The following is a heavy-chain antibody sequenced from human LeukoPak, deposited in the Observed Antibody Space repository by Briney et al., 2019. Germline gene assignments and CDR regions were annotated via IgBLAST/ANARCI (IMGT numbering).Heavy chain of an antibody. CDR2: ISYDGSNK. V-gene: IGHV3-30*01. J-gene: IGHJ4*02. CDR3: ARDRDGYNYLSLGYYFDY. Sequence: GGSLRLSCAASGFTFSSYAMHWVRQAPGKGLEWVAVISYDGSNKYYADSVKGRFTTSRDNSKNTLYLQMNSLRAEDTAVYYCARDRDGYNYLSLGYYFDYWGQGTLVTVSS. D-gene: IGHD5-24*01. CDR1: GFTFSSYA.